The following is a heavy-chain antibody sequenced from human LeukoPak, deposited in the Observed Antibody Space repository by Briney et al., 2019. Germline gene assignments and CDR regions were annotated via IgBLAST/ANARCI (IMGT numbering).Heavy chain of an antibody. V-gene: IGHV4-30-4*01. CDR2: IYYIGTA. Sequence: PSETLSLTCSVSGDSISIGDYRWSWIRQSPGKGLEWIGYIYYIGTAYYNPSLRSRVALSADTSKNQFSLKLSSVTAADTAVYYCARDRHDYSNYYYYMDVWGKGTTVTVSS. J-gene: IGHJ6*03. D-gene: IGHD4-11*01. CDR3: ARDRHDYSNYYYYMDV. CDR1: GDSISIGDYR.